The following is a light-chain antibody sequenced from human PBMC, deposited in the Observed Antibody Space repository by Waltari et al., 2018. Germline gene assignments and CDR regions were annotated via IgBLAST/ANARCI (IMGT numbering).Light chain of an antibody. CDR1: SSNIGSNY. J-gene: IGLJ3*02. CDR3: AAWDDSLSAWV. Sequence: QSVLTQPPSASGTPGRTVTISCHGSSSNIGSNYIYWYQQFPGTAPKLLIYRNNQRPSGVPYRFSGSKSTTSVYLAISGLRSEDEADYYCAAWDDSLSAWVFGGGTKLTVL. CDR2: RNN. V-gene: IGLV1-47*01.